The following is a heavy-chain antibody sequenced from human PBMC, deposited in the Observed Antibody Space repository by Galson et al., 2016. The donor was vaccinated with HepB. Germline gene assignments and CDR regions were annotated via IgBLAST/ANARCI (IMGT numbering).Heavy chain of an antibody. CDR3: ARGGGYYYSDY. Sequence: DSVKGRFTISRDNSKNTLYLQMSSLRAEDTAVYYCARGGGYYYSDYWGQGNLVTVSS. D-gene: IGHD2-21*01. J-gene: IGHJ4*02. V-gene: IGHV3-30*15.